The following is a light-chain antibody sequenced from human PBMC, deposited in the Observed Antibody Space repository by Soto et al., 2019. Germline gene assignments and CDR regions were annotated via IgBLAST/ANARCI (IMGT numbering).Light chain of an antibody. CDR1: QSVSNNY. V-gene: IGKV3-11*01. CDR3: QQRSNWPQIT. J-gene: IGKJ5*01. Sequence: EIVLTQSPGTLSLSPGERATLSCRAIQSVSNNYLAWYQQKPGQALRLLIYDASNRATGIPARFSGSGSGTDFTLTISSLEPEDFAVYYCQQRSNWPQITFGQGTRLEI. CDR2: DAS.